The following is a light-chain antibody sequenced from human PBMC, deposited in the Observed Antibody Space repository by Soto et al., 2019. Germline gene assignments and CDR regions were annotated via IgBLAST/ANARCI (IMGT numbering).Light chain of an antibody. J-gene: IGLJ2*01. CDR3: SAWDDSLVVV. CDR2: SNN. Sequence: QSALAQPPSASGTPGQTVTITCSGSNSNIGSNSVNWFQHLPGAVPKLLIFSNNQRPSGVPDRFSGSKSGTSASLAISGLQTEDESDYYCSAWDDSLVVVFGGGTKVTVL. V-gene: IGLV1-44*01. CDR1: NSNIGSNS.